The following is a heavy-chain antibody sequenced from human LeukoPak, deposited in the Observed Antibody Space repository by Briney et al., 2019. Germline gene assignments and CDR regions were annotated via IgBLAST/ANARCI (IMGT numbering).Heavy chain of an antibody. D-gene: IGHD3-22*01. CDR1: GYTFTGYY. J-gene: IGHJ3*02. Sequence: ASVKVSCKASGYTFTGYYMHWGRQAPGQGLEWMGWINPNSGGTNYAQKFQGRVTMTRDTSISTAYMELSRLRSDDTAVYYCARDYRYDSRLDAFDIWGQGTMVTVSS. CDR2: INPNSGGT. CDR3: ARDYRYDSRLDAFDI. V-gene: IGHV1-2*02.